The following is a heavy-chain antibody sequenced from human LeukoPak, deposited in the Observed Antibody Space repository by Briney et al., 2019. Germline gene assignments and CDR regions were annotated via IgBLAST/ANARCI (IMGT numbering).Heavy chain of an antibody. CDR3: ARRATSSTSGPPYDY. CDR2: IYYSGST. CDR1: GGSISSSSYY. D-gene: IGHD5-24*01. J-gene: IGHJ4*02. Sequence: PSETLSLTCTVSGGSISSSSYYWGWIRQPPGKGLEWIGSIYYSGSTYYNPSLKSRVTISVDTSKNQFSLKMSSVTAADTAVYYCARRATSSTSGPPYDYWGQGTLVTVSS. V-gene: IGHV4-39*01.